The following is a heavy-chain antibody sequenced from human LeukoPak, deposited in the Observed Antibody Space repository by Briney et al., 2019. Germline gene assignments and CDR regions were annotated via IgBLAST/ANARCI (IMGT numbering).Heavy chain of an antibody. CDR2: MNPNSGNT. CDR3: ARANPYCSSASCYNY. Sequence: GASVNVSCKASGYTFTSYDINWVRQATGQGLEWMGWMNPNSGNTGYAQKFQGRVTMTRNTPISTAYMELSSLRSEDTAVYYCARANPYCSSASCYNYWGQGTLVTVSS. V-gene: IGHV1-8*01. J-gene: IGHJ4*02. D-gene: IGHD2-2*02. CDR1: GYTFTSYD.